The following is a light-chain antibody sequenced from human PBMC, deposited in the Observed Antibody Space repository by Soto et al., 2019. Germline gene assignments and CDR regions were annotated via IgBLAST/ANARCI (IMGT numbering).Light chain of an antibody. Sequence: ESVLTQSPATLSLSPWEIAIVSCRASQSVSTFLTWFQQKPGQPPRLLIYNASNRTTGIPARFSGSGSGTDFTLTISSLEPEDFAVYYCQQRGDWPPITFGQRTRLEI. CDR2: NAS. V-gene: IGKV3-11*01. CDR3: QQRGDWPPIT. J-gene: IGKJ5*01. CDR1: QSVSTF.